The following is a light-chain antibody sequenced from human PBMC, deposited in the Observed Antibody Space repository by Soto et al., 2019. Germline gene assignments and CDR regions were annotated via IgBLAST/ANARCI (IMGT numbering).Light chain of an antibody. CDR1: QGISSS. CDR3: QQIDSYPRT. V-gene: IGKV1-9*01. Sequence: IQLTQSPSSLSASVGDRVTITCRAGQGISSSLAWYQQKPGKAPNLLISAASTLETGVPSRFSGSGSGTDFALTISSLHPEDFATYYCQQIDSYPRTFGQGTKVDIK. J-gene: IGKJ1*01. CDR2: AAS.